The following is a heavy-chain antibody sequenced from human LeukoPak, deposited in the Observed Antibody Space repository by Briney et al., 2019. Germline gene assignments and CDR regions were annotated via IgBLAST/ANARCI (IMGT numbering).Heavy chain of an antibody. D-gene: IGHD4-17*01. V-gene: IGHV1-69*13. Sequence: SVKVSCKASGGTFSSYAISWVRQAPGQGLEWMGRIIPIFGPVNYAQKFQGRVTITADESTSTAYMELSSLRSEDTAVYYCAREGPTVTTGGAFDIWGQGTMVTVSS. CDR3: AREGPTVTTGGAFDI. CDR2: IIPIFGPV. J-gene: IGHJ3*02. CDR1: GGTFSSYA.